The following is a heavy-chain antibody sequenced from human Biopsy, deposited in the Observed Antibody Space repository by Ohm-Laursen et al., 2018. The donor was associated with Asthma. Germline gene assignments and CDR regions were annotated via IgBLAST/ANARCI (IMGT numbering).Heavy chain of an antibody. CDR1: GYTFTSYY. J-gene: IGHJ6*02. CDR2: INPRGGGT. CDR3: ARDPHNSYLASLRTKFNYYYYGMDV. Sequence: ASVTVSCKASGYTFTSYYMHWVRHAPEQGHEWMGIINPRGGGTTYAQKFQGRVTMTRDTSTSTVYMELSSLRSEDTAVYYCARDPHNSYLASLRTKFNYYYYGMDVWGQGTTVTVSS. D-gene: IGHD1-7*01. V-gene: IGHV1-46*01.